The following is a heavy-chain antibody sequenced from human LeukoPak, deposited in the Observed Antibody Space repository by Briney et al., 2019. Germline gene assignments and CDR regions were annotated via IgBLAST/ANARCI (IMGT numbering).Heavy chain of an antibody. CDR3: ARAVDYVWGSYPLRAFDI. Sequence: PSETLSLTCAVYGGSFSGYYWSWIRQPPGKGLEWIGEINHSGSTNYNPSLKSRVTISVDTSKNQFSLKLSSVTAADTAVYYCARAVDYVWGSYPLRAFDIWGQGTMVTVSS. J-gene: IGHJ3*02. CDR1: GGSFSGYY. V-gene: IGHV4-34*01. CDR2: INHSGST. D-gene: IGHD3-16*02.